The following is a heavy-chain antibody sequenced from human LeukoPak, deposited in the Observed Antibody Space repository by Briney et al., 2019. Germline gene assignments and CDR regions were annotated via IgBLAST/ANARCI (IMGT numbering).Heavy chain of an antibody. J-gene: IGHJ1*01. CDR1: GFTFTSYW. V-gene: IGHV3-7*01. Sequence: GGSLRLSCVASGFTFTSYWMSWVRQAPGKGLEWVANIKQDGSDRYYVDSVKGRFTISRDNAKNSLYLQMISLRVEDTSVYHCAKGGPYFQPWGHGTLVTVSS. CDR3: AKGGPYFQP. CDR2: IKQDGSDR. D-gene: IGHD6-25*01.